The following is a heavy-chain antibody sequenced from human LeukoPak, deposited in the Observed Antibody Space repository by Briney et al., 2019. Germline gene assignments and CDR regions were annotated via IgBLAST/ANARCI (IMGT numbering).Heavy chain of an antibody. CDR3: AKRIAAALIGGIDAFDI. CDR2: ISGSGGST. V-gene: IGHV3-23*01. Sequence: PGGSLRLSCAASGFTFSSYAMSWVRQAPGKGLEWVSAISGSGGSTYYADSVKGRFTISRDNSKNTLYLQMNSLRAEDTAVYYCAKRIAAALIGGIDAFDIWGQGTMVTVSS. D-gene: IGHD6-13*01. CDR1: GFTFSSYA. J-gene: IGHJ3*02.